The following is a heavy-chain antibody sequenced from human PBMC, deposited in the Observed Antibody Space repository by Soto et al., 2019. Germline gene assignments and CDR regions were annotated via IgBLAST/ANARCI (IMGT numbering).Heavy chain of an antibody. CDR3: ARDLTPSPGYNTYHFDY. CDR2: INPNSGGT. D-gene: IGHD5-12*01. CDR1: GYTFTGYY. Sequence: GASVKVSCKASGYTFTGYYMHWVRQAPGQGLEWMGWINPNSGGTNYAQKFQGWVTMTRDTSISTAYMELSRLRSDDTAVYYCARDLTPSPGYNTYHFDYWGQGTLVTVSS. J-gene: IGHJ4*02. V-gene: IGHV1-2*04.